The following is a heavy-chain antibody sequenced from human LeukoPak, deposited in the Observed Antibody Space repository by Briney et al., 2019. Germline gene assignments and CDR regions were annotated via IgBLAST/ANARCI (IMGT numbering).Heavy chain of an antibody. CDR2: INPNSGGT. CDR1: GYTFTGYY. Sequence: GASVKVSCKASGYTFTGYYMHWVRQAPGQGLEWMGWINPNSGGTNYAQKFQGRVTMTRDTSISTAYMELSRLRSDDTAVYYCAREESSRDENWFDPWGQGTLVIVSS. D-gene: IGHD6-13*01. CDR3: AREESSRDENWFDP. V-gene: IGHV1-2*02. J-gene: IGHJ5*02.